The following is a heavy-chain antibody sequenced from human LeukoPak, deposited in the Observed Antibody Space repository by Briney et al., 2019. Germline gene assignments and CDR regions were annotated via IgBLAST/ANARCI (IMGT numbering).Heavy chain of an antibody. CDR1: GYTFTGYY. V-gene: IGHV1-2*02. D-gene: IGHD3-22*01. Sequence: VASVKVSCKASGYTFTGYYMHWVRQAPGQGLEWMGWINPNSGGTNYAQKFQGRVTVTRDMSTSTVYMELSSLRSDDTAVYYCARGVHVRKYDSNHNCFDPWGQGTLVTVSS. CDR2: INPNSGGT. J-gene: IGHJ5*02. CDR3: ARGVHVRKYDSNHNCFDP.